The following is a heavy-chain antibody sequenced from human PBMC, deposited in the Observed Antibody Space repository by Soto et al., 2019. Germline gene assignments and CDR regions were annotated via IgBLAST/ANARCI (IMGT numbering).Heavy chain of an antibody. J-gene: IGHJ4*02. V-gene: IGHV3-53*01. D-gene: IGHD2-21*02. CDR3: ARAGVTPDFFDY. CDR2: FESGGSI. Sequence: GGSLRLSCAASGFSVRTNYMSWVRQAPGKGLEWVSVFESGGSIYYADSVKGRFIISRDYARNTVDLQLNSLRADDTAVYYCARAGVTPDFFDYWGQGTLVTVSS. CDR1: GFSVRTNY.